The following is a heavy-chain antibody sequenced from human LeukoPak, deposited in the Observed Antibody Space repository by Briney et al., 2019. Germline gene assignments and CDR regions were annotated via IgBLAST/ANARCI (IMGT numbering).Heavy chain of an antibody. V-gene: IGHV4-38-2*02. J-gene: IGHJ6*03. Sequence: SETLSLTCTVSGYSISSGYYWGWIRQPPGKGLEWIGRIYHSGSTYYNPSLKSRVTISVDTSKNQFSLKLSSVTAADRAVYYCARATEGGYTYGYFYYYYMDVWGKGTTVTISS. CDR2: IYHSGST. CDR3: ARATEGGYTYGYFYYYYMDV. D-gene: IGHD5-18*01. CDR1: GYSISSGYY.